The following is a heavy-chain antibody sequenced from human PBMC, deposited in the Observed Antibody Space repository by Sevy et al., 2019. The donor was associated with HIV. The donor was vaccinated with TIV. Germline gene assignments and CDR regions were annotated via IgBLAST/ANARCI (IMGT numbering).Heavy chain of an antibody. CDR3: AILVGATTISFDHFDY. V-gene: IGHV1-69*13. J-gene: IGHJ4*02. D-gene: IGHD1-26*01. CDR1: GGTFSSYA. Sequence: ASVKVSCKASGGTFSSYAISWVRQAPGQGLEWMGGIIPIFGTANYAQKFQGRVTITADESTSTAYMELSSLRSEDTAVYYSAILVGATTISFDHFDYWGQGTLVTVSS. CDR2: IIPIFGTA.